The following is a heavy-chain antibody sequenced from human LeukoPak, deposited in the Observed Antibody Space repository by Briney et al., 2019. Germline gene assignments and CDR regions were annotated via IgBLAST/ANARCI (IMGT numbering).Heavy chain of an antibody. CDR3: ARGMVRGVTDFDF. V-gene: IGHV1-2*02. Sequence: GASVKVSCKASAYTFTCYYVHWVRQAPGQGLEWMGWINPDSGGTNYAQQFQDRVTMTRDTSINTAYMELNRLTSDDTAVYYCARGMVRGVTDFDFWGQGTLVTVSS. D-gene: IGHD3-10*01. CDR1: AYTFTCYY. J-gene: IGHJ4*02. CDR2: INPDSGGT.